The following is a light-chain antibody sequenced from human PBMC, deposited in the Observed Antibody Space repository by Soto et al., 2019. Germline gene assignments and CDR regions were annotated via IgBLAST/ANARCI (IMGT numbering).Light chain of an antibody. CDR1: QSISTY. CDR2: GAS. J-gene: IGKJ5*01. CDR3: QQSFGVPVT. Sequence: IQMTQSPPSLSASVEDRVTITCRASQSISTYLNWYQQKPGKAPKLLIFGASTLQSGVQSRFSGSGSGTDFNFTITSLQPEDFATYYCQQSFGVPVTFGQGTRLEIK. V-gene: IGKV1-39*01.